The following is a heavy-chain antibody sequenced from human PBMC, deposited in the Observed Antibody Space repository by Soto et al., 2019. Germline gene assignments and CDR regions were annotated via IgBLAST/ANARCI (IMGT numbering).Heavy chain of an antibody. Sequence: GGSLRLSCAASGFTFSSYWMSWVRQAPGKGLEWVANIKQDGSEKYYVDSVKGRFTISRDNAKNSLYLQMNSLRAEDTAVYYCARGTDSSGWYYFDYWGQGTLVTVSS. CDR1: GFTFSSYW. D-gene: IGHD6-19*01. V-gene: IGHV3-7*03. CDR2: IKQDGSEK. CDR3: ARGTDSSGWYYFDY. J-gene: IGHJ4*02.